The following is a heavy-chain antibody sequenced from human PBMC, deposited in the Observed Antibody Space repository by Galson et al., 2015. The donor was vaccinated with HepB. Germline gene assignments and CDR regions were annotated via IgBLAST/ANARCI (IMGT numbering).Heavy chain of an antibody. V-gene: IGHV1-69*13. CDR3: ARVPAAKPYYMDV. J-gene: IGHJ6*03. CDR1: GGTFSSYA. D-gene: IGHD2-2*02. Sequence: SVKVSCKASGGTFSSYAISWVRQAPGQGPEWMGGIIPIFGTANYAQKFQGRVTITADESTCTAYMELSSLRSEDTAVYYCARVPAAKPYYMDVWGKGTTVTVSS. CDR2: IIPIFGTA.